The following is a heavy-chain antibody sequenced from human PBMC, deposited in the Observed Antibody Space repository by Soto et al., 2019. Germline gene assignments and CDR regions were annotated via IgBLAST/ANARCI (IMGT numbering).Heavy chain of an antibody. CDR1: GFTFSSYW. V-gene: IGHV3-74*01. D-gene: IGHD3-16*01. CDR3: AREGVDHIWVPRYGRDV. CDR2: INRDGSRT. Sequence: GGSLRLSCAASGFTFSSYWMHWVRQVPGKGLVWVSSINRDGSRTTYADSVKGRFTISRDYAKNTLYLQMNSLRAEDTAVYFCAREGVDHIWVPRYGRDVRGPGPTVT. J-gene: IGHJ6*02.